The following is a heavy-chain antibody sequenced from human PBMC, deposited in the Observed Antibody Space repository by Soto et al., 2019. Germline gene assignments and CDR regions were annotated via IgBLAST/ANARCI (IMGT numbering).Heavy chain of an antibody. CDR3: AKDLHYDFWSGSPSDY. Sequence: GGSLRLSCAASGFTFSSYAMSWVRQAPGKGLEWVSAISGSGGTTYYADSVKGRFTISRDNSKNTLYLQMNGLRAEDTAVYYCAKDLHYDFWSGSPSDYWGQGTLVTVSS. V-gene: IGHV3-23*01. J-gene: IGHJ4*02. D-gene: IGHD3-3*01. CDR2: ISGSGGTT. CDR1: GFTFSSYA.